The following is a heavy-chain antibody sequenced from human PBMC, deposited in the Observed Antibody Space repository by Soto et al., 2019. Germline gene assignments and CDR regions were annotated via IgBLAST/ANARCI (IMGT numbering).Heavy chain of an antibody. J-gene: IGHJ4*02. V-gene: IGHV3-30-3*01. CDR1: GFTFVNYA. D-gene: IGHD4-17*01. CDR3: ARDQVKGTMTIL. Sequence: GGSLRLSCAASGFTFVNYAMHWVRQAPGKGLEWVAVISYDGSNKYYADSVKGRFTISRDNSKNTMYLQMNSLSAEDTAVYHCARDQVKGTMTILWGQGTLVTVSS. CDR2: ISYDGSNK.